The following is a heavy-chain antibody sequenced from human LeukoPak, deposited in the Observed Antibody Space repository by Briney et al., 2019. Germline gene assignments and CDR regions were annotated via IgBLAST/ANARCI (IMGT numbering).Heavy chain of an antibody. D-gene: IGHD3-22*01. CDR3: ARDRSIVVVTPFDY. J-gene: IGHJ4*02. CDR2: IKQDGSEQ. V-gene: IGHV3-7*01. Sequence: GGSLRLSCEASEFTFSHYWMSWVRQAPGKGLEWVAYIKQDGSEQHYVGSLKGRFTISRDNAKNSLYLQMNSLRDEDTAVYYCARDRSIVVVTPFDYWGQGTLVTVSS. CDR1: EFTFSHYW.